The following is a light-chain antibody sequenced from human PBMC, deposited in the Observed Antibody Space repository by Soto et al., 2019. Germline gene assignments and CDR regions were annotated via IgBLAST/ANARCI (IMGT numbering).Light chain of an antibody. CDR3: QQSYSTPLT. V-gene: IGKV1-39*01. J-gene: IGKJ4*01. Sequence: DIQMPQSPSSLSASVGDRVTITCRASQSISSYLNWYQQKPGKAPKLLIYAASSLQSGVPSRFSGSGSGTDFTLTISSLHPEDFATYYCQQSYSTPLTFGGGTKVEIK. CDR1: QSISSY. CDR2: AAS.